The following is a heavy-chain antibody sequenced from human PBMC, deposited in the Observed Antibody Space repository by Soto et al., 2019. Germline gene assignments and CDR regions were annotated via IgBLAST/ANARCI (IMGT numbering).Heavy chain of an antibody. CDR1: GFSLTTGRMG. CDR2: IFSNAER. V-gene: IGHV2-26*01. J-gene: IGHJ6*02. CDR3: ARLVAEPYYYFYGLHV. Sequence: QVTLKESGPVLVKATETLTLTCTVSGFSLTTGRMGVSWIRQPPGKALEWLAHIFSNAERSYNSSLQPRLTMSDETSKGQVVITMTDVGPVDTATYYCARLVAEPYYYFYGLHVWVAGPTVTFSS.